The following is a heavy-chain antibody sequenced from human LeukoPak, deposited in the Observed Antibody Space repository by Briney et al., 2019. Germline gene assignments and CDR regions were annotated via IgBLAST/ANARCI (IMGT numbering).Heavy chain of an antibody. CDR3: AREITIFGVVIDTYYYYGMDV. D-gene: IGHD3-3*01. CDR1: GFTFSSYE. J-gene: IGHJ6*02. Sequence: GGSLRLSYAASGFTFSSYEMNWVRQAPGKGLEWVSYISSSGSTIYYADSVKGRFTISRDNAKNSLYLQMNSLRAEDTAVYYCAREITIFGVVIDTYYYYGMDVWGQGTTVTVSS. V-gene: IGHV3-48*03. CDR2: ISSSGSTI.